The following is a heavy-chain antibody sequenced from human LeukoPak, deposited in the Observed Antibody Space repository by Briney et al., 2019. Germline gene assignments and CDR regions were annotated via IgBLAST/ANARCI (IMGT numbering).Heavy chain of an antibody. V-gene: IGHV1-69*13. CDR3: ARNGFSGYGHYYHYYYMDV. J-gene: IGHJ6*03. D-gene: IGHD5-12*01. CDR2: IIPIFGTA. Sequence: ASVKVSCKASGGTFSSYAISWVRQAPGQGLEWMGGIIPIFGTANYAQKFQGRVTITADESTSTAYMELSSLRSEDTAVYYCARNGFSGYGHYYHYYYMDVWGKGTTVTVSS. CDR1: GGTFSSYA.